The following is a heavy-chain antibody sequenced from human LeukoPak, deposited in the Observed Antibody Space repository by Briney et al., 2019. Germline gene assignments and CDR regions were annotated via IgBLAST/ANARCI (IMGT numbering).Heavy chain of an antibody. Sequence: SETLSLTCTVSGDSITNYHWNWIRQPPGKEPEWIGYIYYIGTTNYNPSLKSRVTISVDTSKNQFSLKLSSVTAADTAVYYCARESGGSYPFDYWGQGTLVTVSS. CDR1: GDSITNYH. CDR3: ARESGGSYPFDY. J-gene: IGHJ4*02. V-gene: IGHV4-59*01. D-gene: IGHD1-26*01. CDR2: IYYIGTT.